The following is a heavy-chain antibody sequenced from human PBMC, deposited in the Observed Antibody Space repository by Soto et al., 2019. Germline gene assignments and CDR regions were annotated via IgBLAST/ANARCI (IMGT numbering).Heavy chain of an antibody. V-gene: IGHV1-18*01. CDR3: ASNYLYYYVSRNTNYYGMDV. CDR2: ISAYNGNT. D-gene: IGHD3-10*01. J-gene: IGHJ6*02. CDR1: GYTFTSYG. Sequence: QVQLVQSGAEVKKPGASVKVSCKASGYTFTSYGISWVRQAPGQGLEWMGWISAYNGNTNYAQKLQGRVTMTTDTSTSTAYMELRSLRSDDTAVYYCASNYLYYYVSRNTNYYGMDVWGQGTTVTVSS.